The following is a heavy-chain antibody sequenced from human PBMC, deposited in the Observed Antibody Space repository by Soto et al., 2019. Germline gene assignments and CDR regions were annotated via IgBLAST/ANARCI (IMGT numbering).Heavy chain of an antibody. CDR2: ISSSSSTI. J-gene: IGHJ6*02. V-gene: IGHV3-48*02. CDR1: GFTFSSYE. Sequence: PGGSLRLSCAASGFTFSSYEMNWVRQAPGKGLEWVSYISSSSSTIYYADSVKGRFTISRDNAKNSLYLQMNSLRDEDTAVYYCARDCSGGSCYSATGYYYYGMDVWGQGTTVTVSS. CDR3: ARDCSGGSCYSATGYYYYGMDV. D-gene: IGHD2-15*01.